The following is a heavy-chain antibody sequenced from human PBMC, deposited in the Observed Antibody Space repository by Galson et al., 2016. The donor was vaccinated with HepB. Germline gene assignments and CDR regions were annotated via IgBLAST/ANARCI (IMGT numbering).Heavy chain of an antibody. CDR2: ITGNAAET. J-gene: IGHJ6*04. V-gene: IGHV3-23*01. CDR1: GFIFSTYT. Sequence: SLRLSCAGSGFIFSTYTMNWVRQAPGKGLEWVSTITGNAAETSFADSVNGRFTVSRDNSKSTLYLQMSSLRAEDTSVYYCVRERGGYFFEYWGKGTTVTVSS. CDR3: VRERGGYFFEY. D-gene: IGHD3-9*01.